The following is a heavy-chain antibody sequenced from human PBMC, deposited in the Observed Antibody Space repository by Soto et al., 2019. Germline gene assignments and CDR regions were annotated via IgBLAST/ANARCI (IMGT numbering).Heavy chain of an antibody. CDR1: GYTFTSYS. Sequence: ASVKVSCKASGYTFTSYSMHWVRQAPGQGLEWMGIINPSSGRTSYAQNFRGRVTMTSDTSTSIAYMEMSSLKSEDTAVYYCARDHNFGFILYAMDVWGQGTTVTVSS. D-gene: IGHD2-15*01. CDR2: INPSSGRT. V-gene: IGHV1-46*01. CDR3: ARDHNFGFILYAMDV. J-gene: IGHJ6*02.